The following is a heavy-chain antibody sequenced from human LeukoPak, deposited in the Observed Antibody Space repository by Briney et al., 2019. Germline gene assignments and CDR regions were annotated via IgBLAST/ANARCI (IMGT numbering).Heavy chain of an antibody. V-gene: IGHV3-9*01. D-gene: IGHD2-15*01. CDR3: AKGGGCSGGSCRYYYYYYYMDV. J-gene: IGHJ6*03. CDR1: GFTFDDYA. Sequence: GGSLRLSCAASGFTFDDYAMHWVRQAPGKGLEWVSGISWNSGSIGYADSVKGRFTISRDNAKNSLYLQMNSLRAEDTALYYCAKGGGCSGGSCRYYYYYYYMDVWGKGTTATVSS. CDR2: ISWNSGSI.